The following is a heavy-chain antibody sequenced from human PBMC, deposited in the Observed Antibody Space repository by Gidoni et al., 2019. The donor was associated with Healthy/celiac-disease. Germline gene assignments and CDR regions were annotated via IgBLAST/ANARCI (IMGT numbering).Heavy chain of an antibody. J-gene: IGHJ4*02. D-gene: IGHD4-17*01. Sequence: EVQLVESGGGLVKPGGSLRLSCAASGFPFSCYNMNWVRPAPGKGLEWVSSISSSSSYIYYADSVKGRFTIYRDNAKNSLYLQMNSLRAEDTAVYYCARDLSDYGTTYYFDYWGQGTLVTVSS. CDR3: ARDLSDYGTTYYFDY. CDR2: ISSSSSYI. CDR1: GFPFSCYN. V-gene: IGHV3-21*01.